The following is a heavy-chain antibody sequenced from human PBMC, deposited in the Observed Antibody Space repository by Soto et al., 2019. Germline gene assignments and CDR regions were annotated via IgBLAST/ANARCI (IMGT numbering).Heavy chain of an antibody. CDR2: IGTAGDT. V-gene: IGHV3-13*01. CDR3: ARDQVGSGWNKYYYYYGMDV. D-gene: IGHD6-19*01. Sequence: GGSQRLPYTASGFKFRGYDVRWVRQATGKGLEWVSAIGTAGDTYYPGSVKGRFTISRENAKNSLYLQMNSLRAEDTAVYYCARDQVGSGWNKYYYYYGMDVWGQGTTVTVSS. J-gene: IGHJ6*02. CDR1: GFKFRGYD.